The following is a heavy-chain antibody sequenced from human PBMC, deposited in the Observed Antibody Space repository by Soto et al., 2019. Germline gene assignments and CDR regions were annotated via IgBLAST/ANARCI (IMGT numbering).Heavy chain of an antibody. CDR1: GYTFSGYY. D-gene: IGHD6-19*01. V-gene: IGHV1-8*02. CDR3: AICRGAVAGSGRYYYYYMDV. Sequence: ASVKVSCKASGYTFSGYYIHWMRQAPGQGLEWMGWMNPNSGNTGYAQKFQGRVTMTRNTSISTAYMELSSLRSEDTAVYYCAICRGAVAGSGRYYYYYMDVWGKGTTVTVSS. J-gene: IGHJ6*03. CDR2: MNPNSGNT.